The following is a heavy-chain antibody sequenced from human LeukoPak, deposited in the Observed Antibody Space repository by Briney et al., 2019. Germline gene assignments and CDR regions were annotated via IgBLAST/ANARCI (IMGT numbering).Heavy chain of an antibody. D-gene: IGHD3-3*01. J-gene: IGHJ6*02. CDR2: IYYSGST. Sequence: PSETLSLTCTVSGGSISSSYYYWGWIRQPPGKGLEWIGSIYYSGSTYYNPSLKSRVTISVDTSKNQFSLKLRSVTAADTAVYYCARGGYDFVYYYYGMDVWGQGTTVTVSS. CDR3: ARGGYDFVYYYYGMDV. V-gene: IGHV4-39*01. CDR1: GGSISSSYYY.